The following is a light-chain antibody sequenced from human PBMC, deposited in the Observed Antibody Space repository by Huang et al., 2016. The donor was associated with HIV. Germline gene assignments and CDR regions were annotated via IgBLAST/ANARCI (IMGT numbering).Light chain of an antibody. V-gene: IGKV1-39*01. CDR3: QQSHTGPRT. CDR1: QSIDTF. CDR2: ATS. J-gene: IGKJ2*01. Sequence: DIQMTQSPSFLSASVGDRVTITCRASQSIDTFLNWYQHKPGRAPRLLIYATSSLQSEVPSRFTGCGSGTHFTLTINNLQPEDFATYYCQQSHTGPRTFGQGTKLEIK.